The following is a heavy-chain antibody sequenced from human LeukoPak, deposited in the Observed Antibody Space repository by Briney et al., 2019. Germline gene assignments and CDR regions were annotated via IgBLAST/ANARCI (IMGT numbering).Heavy chain of an antibody. V-gene: IGHV4-59*01. CDR1: GGSISSYY. Sequence: SETLSLTCTVSGGSISSYYWSWIRQPPGKGLEWIGYIYYSASTNYNPSLKSRVTISVDTSKNQFSLKLSSVTAADTAVYYCARGNVDTAMLDYWGQGTLVTVSS. D-gene: IGHD5-18*01. CDR2: IYYSAST. CDR3: ARGNVDTAMLDY. J-gene: IGHJ4*02.